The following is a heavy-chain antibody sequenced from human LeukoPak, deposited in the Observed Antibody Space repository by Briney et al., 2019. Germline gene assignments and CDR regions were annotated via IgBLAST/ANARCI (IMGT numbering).Heavy chain of an antibody. CDR1: GYTFTSYD. J-gene: IGHJ5*02. D-gene: IGHD3-10*01. CDR3: ARAALWFGELFPADDWFDP. Sequence: AXXKVSCXASGYTFTSYDINWVRQATGQGLEWMGWMNPNSGNTGYAQKFQGRVTMTRNTSISTAYMELSSLRSEDTAVYYCARAALWFGELFPADDWFDPWGQGTLVTVSS. V-gene: IGHV1-8*01. CDR2: MNPNSGNT.